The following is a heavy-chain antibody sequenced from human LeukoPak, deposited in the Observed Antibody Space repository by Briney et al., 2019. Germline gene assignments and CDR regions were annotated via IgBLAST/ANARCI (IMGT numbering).Heavy chain of an antibody. V-gene: IGHV3-23*01. Sequence: GGSLRLSCAASGFTFSSYPMNWVRQAPGKGLEWVSVLSGSGGATFYGDSVQGRFTISRDNTRDTLYLQMNSLTAEDTAVYYCGKYLQTTVGANDYWGQGTLVTVSS. D-gene: IGHD1-26*01. CDR3: GKYLQTTVGANDY. CDR2: LSGSGGAT. CDR1: GFTFSSYP. J-gene: IGHJ4*02.